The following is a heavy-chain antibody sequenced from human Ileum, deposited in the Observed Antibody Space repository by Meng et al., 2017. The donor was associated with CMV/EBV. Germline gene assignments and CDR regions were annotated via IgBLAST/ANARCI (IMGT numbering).Heavy chain of an antibody. CDR1: EFTFNSHW. J-gene: IGHJ5*02. Sequence: GESLKISCAASEFTFNSHWMSWARQAPGKGLEWVANINEDGSQKYYADSVKGRFIISRDNAKNSLYLQVISLRAEDTARYYCVKQLTGSAAWWFDPWGQGTLVIVSS. D-gene: IGHD5-24*01. CDR2: INEDGSQK. CDR3: VKQLTGSAAWWFDP. V-gene: IGHV3-7*01.